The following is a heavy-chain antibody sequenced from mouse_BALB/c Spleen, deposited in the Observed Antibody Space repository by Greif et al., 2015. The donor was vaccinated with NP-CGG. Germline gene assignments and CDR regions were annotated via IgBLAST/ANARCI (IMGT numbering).Heavy chain of an antibody. V-gene: IGHV1S81*02. D-gene: IGHD2-4*01. CDR2: INPSNGRT. CDR3: ARGESIYYDYDGFAY. CDR1: GYTFTSYW. J-gene: IGHJ3*01. Sequence: VKLVESGAELVKPGASVKLSCKASGYTFTSYWTHWVKQRPGQGLEWIGEINPSNGRTNYNEKFKSKATLTVDKSSSTAYMQLSSLTSEDSAVYYCARGESIYYDYDGFAYWGQGTLVTVSA.